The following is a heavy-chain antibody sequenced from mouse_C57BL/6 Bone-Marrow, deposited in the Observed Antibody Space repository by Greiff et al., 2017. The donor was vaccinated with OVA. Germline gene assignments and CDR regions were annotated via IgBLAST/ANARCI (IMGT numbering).Heavy chain of an antibody. D-gene: IGHD1-1*01. CDR1: GYTFTSYN. J-gene: IGHJ4*01. CDR2: IYPGNGDT. V-gene: IGHV1-12*01. CDR3: ARNYGSSYVTYYAMDY. Sequence: QVQLQQSGAELVRPGASVKMSCKASGYTFTSYNMHWVKQTPRQGLEWIGAIYPGNGDTSYNQKFKGKATLTVDKSSSTAYMELRSLTSEDTAVYYCARNYGSSYVTYYAMDYWGQGTSVTVSS.